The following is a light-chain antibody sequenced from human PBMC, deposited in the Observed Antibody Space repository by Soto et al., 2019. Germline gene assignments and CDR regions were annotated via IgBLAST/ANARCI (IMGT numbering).Light chain of an antibody. CDR2: GAS. V-gene: IGKV3-20*01. Sequence: IVLTQSPGTLSLSPGERATLSCRASQSVSSTYIAWYQQNPGQAPRLLIYGASSRATGIPDRFSGSGSGTDFTLTSSRLEAEDFAVYFCQQYGRSPPFTFGQGTKVEIK. CDR3: QQYGRSPPFT. CDR1: QSVSSTY. J-gene: IGKJ2*01.